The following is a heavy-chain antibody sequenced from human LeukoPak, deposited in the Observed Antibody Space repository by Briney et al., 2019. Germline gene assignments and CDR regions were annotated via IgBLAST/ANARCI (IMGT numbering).Heavy chain of an antibody. CDR3: ARGGAGELSY. CDR1: GFTFSSYT. CDR2: ISSISYI. J-gene: IGHJ4*02. Sequence: GGSLRLSCVVSGFTFSSYTMKWVRQAPGKGLEWVSSISSISYIYYADSVKGRFTISRDNAKNSLYLQMNSLRAEDTAVYYCARGGAGELSYWGQGTLVTVSP. D-gene: IGHD3-10*01. V-gene: IGHV3-21*01.